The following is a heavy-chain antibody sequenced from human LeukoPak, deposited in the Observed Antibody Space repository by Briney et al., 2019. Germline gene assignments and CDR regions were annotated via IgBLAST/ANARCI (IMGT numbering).Heavy chain of an antibody. CDR3: ARNSNYDFWSGRNWFDP. CDR1: GYTFTSYG. V-gene: IGHV1-18*01. CDR2: ISPYNGNT. D-gene: IGHD3-3*01. Sequence: GASVKVSCKPSGYTFTSYGISWVRQAPGQGLEWMGWISPYNGNTNYAQKLQGRVTMTTDTSTSTAYMELRSLRSDDTAVYYCARNSNYDFWSGRNWFDPWGQGTLVTVSS. J-gene: IGHJ5*02.